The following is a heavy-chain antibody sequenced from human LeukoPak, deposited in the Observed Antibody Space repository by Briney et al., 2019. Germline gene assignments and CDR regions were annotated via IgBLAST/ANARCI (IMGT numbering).Heavy chain of an antibody. V-gene: IGHV4-59*08. Sequence: PSETLSLTCTVSGGSISSYYWSWIRQPPGKGLEWIGYIYYSGSTNYNPSLKSRVTISVDTSKNQFSLKLSSVTAADTAVYYCARAPRHIVVVTASRSFDPWGQGTLVTVSS. CDR2: IYYSGST. D-gene: IGHD2-21*02. CDR1: GGSISSYY. CDR3: ARAPRHIVVVTASRSFDP. J-gene: IGHJ5*02.